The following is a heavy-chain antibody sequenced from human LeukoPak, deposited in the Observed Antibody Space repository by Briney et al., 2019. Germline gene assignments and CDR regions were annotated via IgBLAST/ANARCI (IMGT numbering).Heavy chain of an antibody. Sequence: SETLSLTCAVYGGSFSGYYWSWIRQPPGKGLEWIGEINHSGSTNYNPSLKSRVTISVDTSKNQFSLKLSSVTAADTAVYYCARGRDGYNYVYYYCYYMDVWGKGTTVTVSS. CDR3: ARGRDGYNYVYYYCYYMDV. CDR2: INHSGST. J-gene: IGHJ6*03. CDR1: GGSFSGYY. V-gene: IGHV4-34*01. D-gene: IGHD5-24*01.